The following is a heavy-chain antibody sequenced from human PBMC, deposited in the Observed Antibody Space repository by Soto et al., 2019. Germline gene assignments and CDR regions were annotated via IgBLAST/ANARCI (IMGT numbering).Heavy chain of an antibody. CDR2: IYDSGST. CDR3: ARGVRSAWYNILDY. Sequence: PSETLSLTCTVSGGSISSYYWYWIRQPPGKGLEWIGYIYDSGSTSYNPSLKSRVSISLETSKKQFFLRLSSVTAADKAVCYCARGVRSAWYNILDYWGQGILVTVSS. D-gene: IGHD6-19*01. CDR1: GGSISSYY. V-gene: IGHV4-59*01. J-gene: IGHJ4*02.